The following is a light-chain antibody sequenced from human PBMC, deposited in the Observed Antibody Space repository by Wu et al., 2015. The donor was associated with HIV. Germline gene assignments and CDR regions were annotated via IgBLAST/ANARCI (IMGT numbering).Light chain of an antibody. J-gene: IGKJ5*01. CDR3: QRGIA. Sequence: DIQLTQSPSFLSAFVGDRVTIACRASQAISSYIAWYQQKPGKAPKLLISAASTLQSGVSSRFSGGGSETEFTLTISSLQPEDLATYYCQRGIAFGQGTRLDIK. CDR2: AAS. CDR1: QAISSY. V-gene: IGKV1-9*01.